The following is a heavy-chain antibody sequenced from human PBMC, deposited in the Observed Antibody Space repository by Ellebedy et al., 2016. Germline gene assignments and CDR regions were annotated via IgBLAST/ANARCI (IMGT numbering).Heavy chain of an antibody. Sequence: ASVKVSCKASGYTFTSYDINWVRQATGQGPEWMGWMSPSNGGSGYSQKFQGRVTMTRDISVSTAYMELSNLTPDDTAVYYCARGIAAGVDYWGQGTLVTVSS. V-gene: IGHV1-8*01. CDR3: ARGIAAGVDY. J-gene: IGHJ4*02. D-gene: IGHD6-13*01. CDR2: MSPSNGGS. CDR1: GYTFTSYD.